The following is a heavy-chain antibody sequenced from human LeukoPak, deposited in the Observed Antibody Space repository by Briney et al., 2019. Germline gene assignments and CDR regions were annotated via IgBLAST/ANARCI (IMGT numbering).Heavy chain of an antibody. CDR1: GGTFSSYA. CDR2: IIPIFGTA. V-gene: IGHV1-69*06. Sequence: SVKVSCKASGGTFSSYAISWVRQAPGQGLEWMGGIIPIFGTANYAQKFLGRVTITADKSTSTAYMELSSLRSEDTAVYYCAQAVAQWLLPGRNNWFDPWGQGTLVTVSS. J-gene: IGHJ5*02. CDR3: AQAVAQWLLPGRNNWFDP. D-gene: IGHD6-19*01.